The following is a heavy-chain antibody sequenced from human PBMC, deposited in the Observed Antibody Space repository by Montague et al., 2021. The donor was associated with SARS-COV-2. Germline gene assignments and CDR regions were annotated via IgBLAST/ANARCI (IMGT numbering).Heavy chain of an antibody. D-gene: IGHD3-22*01. CDR3: ARHGKTRIAMLVVVIGYFDY. J-gene: IGHJ4*02. CDR2: IYYSGST. Sequence: SETLSLTCTVSGGSISSRSYYWGWIRQPPGKGLEWIGSIYYSGSTYYNPSLKSRVTISVDTSKNQFSLKLSSVTAADTAVYYCARHGKTRIAMLVVVIGYFDYWGQGTLVTVSS. CDR1: GGSISSRSYY. V-gene: IGHV4-39*01.